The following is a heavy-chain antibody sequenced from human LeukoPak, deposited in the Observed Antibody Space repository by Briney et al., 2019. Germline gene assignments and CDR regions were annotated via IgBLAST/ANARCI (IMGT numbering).Heavy chain of an antibody. CDR1: GGSFSGYY. J-gene: IGHJ4*02. CDR2: INHSGST. Sequence: SETLSLTCAVYGGSFSGYYCSWIRQPPGKGLEWIGEINHSGSTNYNPSLKSRVTISVDTSKNQFSLKLSSVTAADTAVYYCARGSHDSSGYYYFDYWGQGTLVTVSS. CDR3: ARGSHDSSGYYYFDY. D-gene: IGHD3-22*01. V-gene: IGHV4-34*01.